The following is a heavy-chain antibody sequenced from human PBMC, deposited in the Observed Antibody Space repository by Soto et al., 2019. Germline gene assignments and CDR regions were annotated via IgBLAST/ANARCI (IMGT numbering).Heavy chain of an antibody. CDR2: ISYDGSNK. D-gene: IGHD6-13*01. CDR3: ARDLLLAIAAAGTSYYYGMDV. J-gene: IGHJ6*02. V-gene: IGHV3-30-3*01. CDR1: GFTFSSYA. Sequence: GGSLRLSCAASGFTFSSYAMHWVRQAPGKGLEWVAVISYDGSNKYYADSVKGRFTISRDNSKNTLYLQMNSLRAEDTAVYYCARDLLLAIAAAGTSYYYGMDVWGQGTTVTVSS.